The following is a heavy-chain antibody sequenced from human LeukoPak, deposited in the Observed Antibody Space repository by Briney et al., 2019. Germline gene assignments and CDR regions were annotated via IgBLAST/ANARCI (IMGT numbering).Heavy chain of an antibody. Sequence: SVKVSCKASGGTFSSYAISWVRQAPGQGLEWMGGIIPIFGTANYAQKFQGRVTITADESTSTAYMELSSLRSEDTAVYYCARAYGDYPSYFDYWAREPWSPSPQ. CDR2: IIPIFGTA. V-gene: IGHV1-69*13. CDR1: GGTFSSYA. J-gene: IGHJ4*02. D-gene: IGHD4-17*01. CDR3: ARAYGDYPSYFDY.